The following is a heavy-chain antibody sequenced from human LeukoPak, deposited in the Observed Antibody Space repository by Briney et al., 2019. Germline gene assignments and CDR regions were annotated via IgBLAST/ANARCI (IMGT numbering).Heavy chain of an antibody. Sequence: GGSLRLSCTASGFTFGDYAMSWFRQAPGKGLEWVANIKQDGSEKLYVESVKGRFTISRDNAKNSLYLQMNSLRAEDTAVYYCARDVMTGAPGADYWGQGTLVTVSS. J-gene: IGHJ4*02. CDR3: ARDVMTGAPGADY. CDR2: IKQDGSEK. CDR1: GFTFGDYA. D-gene: IGHD1-26*01. V-gene: IGHV3-7*01.